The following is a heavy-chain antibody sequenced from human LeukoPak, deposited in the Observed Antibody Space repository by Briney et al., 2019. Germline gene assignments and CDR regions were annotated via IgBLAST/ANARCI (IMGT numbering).Heavy chain of an antibody. V-gene: IGHV3-30*18. CDR2: ISYDGSNK. CDR3: AKSDEGLPDY. D-gene: IGHD2-21*02. Sequence: GGSLRLSCAASGFTFSSYGMHWVRQAPGKGLEWVAVISYDGSNKYYADSVKGRFTISRDNSKNTPYLQMNSLRAEDTAVYYCAKSDEGLPDYWGQGTLVTVSS. J-gene: IGHJ4*02. CDR1: GFTFSSYG.